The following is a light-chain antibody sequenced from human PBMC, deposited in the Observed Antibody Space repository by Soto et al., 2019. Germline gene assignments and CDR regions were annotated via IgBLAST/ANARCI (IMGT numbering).Light chain of an antibody. V-gene: IGKV4-1*01. CDR1: QSVLYNSNNKNY. J-gene: IGKJ2*01. Sequence: DIVMTQSPDSLALSLGERATITCKSSQSVLYNSNNKNYLVWYQQKPGQPPKLLISWASTRKSGVPDRFSGSGSGTDFTLTNSSLKAEDVAIYYCQQFYATPYTFGQGTKVEIK. CDR2: WAS. CDR3: QQFYATPYT.